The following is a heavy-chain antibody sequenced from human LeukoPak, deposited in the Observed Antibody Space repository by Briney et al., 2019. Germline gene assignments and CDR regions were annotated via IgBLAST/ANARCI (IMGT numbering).Heavy chain of an antibody. CDR3: ARESAYCGGDCSIFDY. V-gene: IGHV1-18*01. Sequence: GESLKISCKGSGYTFTSYGISWVRQAPGQGLEWMGWISAYNGNTNYAQKLQGRVTMTTDTSTSTAYMELRSLRSDDTAVYYCARESAYCGGDCSIFDYWGQGTLVTVSS. CDR2: ISAYNGNT. CDR1: GYTFTSYG. D-gene: IGHD2-21*02. J-gene: IGHJ4*02.